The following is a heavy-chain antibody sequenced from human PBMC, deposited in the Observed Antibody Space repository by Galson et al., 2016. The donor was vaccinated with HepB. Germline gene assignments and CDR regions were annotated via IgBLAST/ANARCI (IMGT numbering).Heavy chain of an antibody. CDR2: ISSASATI. CDR1: GMTFSDSY. Sequence: SLRLSCAASGMTFSDSYMSWIRQPPGRGLEWVAYISSASATISYADSVRGRFTISRDNRRSLLLLEMNSLRAEDTALYYCANDQKPRGFDYWGQGTLVTVSS. J-gene: IGHJ4*02. V-gene: IGHV3-11*01. D-gene: IGHD3-10*01. CDR3: ANDQKPRGFDY.